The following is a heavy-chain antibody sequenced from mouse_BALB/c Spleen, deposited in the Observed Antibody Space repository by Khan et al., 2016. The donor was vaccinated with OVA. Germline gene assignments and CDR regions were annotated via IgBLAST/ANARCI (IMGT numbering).Heavy chain of an antibody. J-gene: IGHJ2*01. Sequence: VQLQQSGPELDKPGASVKISCKASGYSFTDYNMNWVKQSNGKSLEWIGNIDPYYGDAHYNQKFKGKATLTVDRSSSTAYMQLKSLTSEDSAVYYCTGLGTNYSFDYWGQGTTLTVSS. CDR3: TGLGTNYSFDY. CDR2: IDPYYGDA. D-gene: IGHD2-1*01. CDR1: GYSFTDYN. V-gene: IGHV1-39*01.